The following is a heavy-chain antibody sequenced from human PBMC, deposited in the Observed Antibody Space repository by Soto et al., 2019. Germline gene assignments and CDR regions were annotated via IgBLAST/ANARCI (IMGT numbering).Heavy chain of an antibody. V-gene: IGHV4-31*03. CDR1: GGSLSSDGYY. CDR2: IYYSGNT. J-gene: IGHJ5*02. Sequence: SDTLSLTCTVSGGSLSSDGYYWSWVRQLPGKGLEWIGYIYYSGNTYYNPSLKSRVTISVDTSKNQFSLKLTSVTAADTAIYYCARVREALYWFDPWGQGSLVTVS. CDR3: ARVREALYWFDP. D-gene: IGHD1-26*01.